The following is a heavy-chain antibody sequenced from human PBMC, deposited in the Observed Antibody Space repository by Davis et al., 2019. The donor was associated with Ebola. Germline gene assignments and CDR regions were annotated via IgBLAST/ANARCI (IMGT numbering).Heavy chain of an antibody. CDR2: INSDGSST. V-gene: IGHV3-74*01. CDR3: ARDPSHDYGDYVGGWFDP. D-gene: IGHD4-17*01. J-gene: IGHJ5*02. Sequence: GESLKISCAASGFTFSSYWMHWVRQAPGKGLAWVSRINSDGSSTSYADSVKGRFTISRDNSKNTLYLQMNSLRAEDTAVYYCARDPSHDYGDYVGGWFDPWGQGTLVTVSS. CDR1: GFTFSSYW.